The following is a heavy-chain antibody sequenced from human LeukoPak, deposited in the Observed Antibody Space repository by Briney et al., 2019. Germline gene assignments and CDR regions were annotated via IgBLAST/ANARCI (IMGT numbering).Heavy chain of an antibody. CDR3: ARRPLAVAGHNWFDP. J-gene: IGHJ5*02. CDR2: IYYSGNT. D-gene: IGHD6-19*01. Sequence: SETLSLTCTVSGGSISSYYWGWIRRPPGKGLEWIGNIYYSGNTYYNPSLMSRLTISVDTSKNQFSLKLGSVTAADTAVYYCARRPLAVAGHNWFDPWGQGTLVTVSS. CDR1: GGSISSYY. V-gene: IGHV4-39*01.